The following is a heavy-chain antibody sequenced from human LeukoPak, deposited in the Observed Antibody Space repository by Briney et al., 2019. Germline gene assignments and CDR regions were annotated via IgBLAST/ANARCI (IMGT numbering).Heavy chain of an antibody. Sequence: QTGGSLRLTCAASGFTFDDYAMHWVRQAPGKGLEWVSGISWNSGSIGYADSVKGRFTISRDNAKNSLYLQMNSLRAEDTALYYCAKSKSPIAKSPMEGVLDAFDIWGQGTMVTVSS. J-gene: IGHJ3*02. CDR2: ISWNSGSI. CDR1: GFTFDDYA. D-gene: IGHD1-1*01. V-gene: IGHV3-9*01. CDR3: AKSKSPIAKSPMEGVLDAFDI.